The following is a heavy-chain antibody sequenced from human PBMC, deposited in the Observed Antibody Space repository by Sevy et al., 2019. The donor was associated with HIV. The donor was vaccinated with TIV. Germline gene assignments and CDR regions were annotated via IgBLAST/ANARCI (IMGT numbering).Heavy chain of an antibody. CDR3: ARLTTKPTSDLYGMDV. V-gene: IGHV1-2*02. CDR1: GYIFTDYY. D-gene: IGHD4-17*01. CDR2: INSDSGVT. Sequence: ASVKVSCKASGYIFTDYYIHWVRQAPGQGLEWMAWINSDSGVTHYAQRFQGGVTVTRDTSLSTAYVELSRLKSNDTAIYYGARLTTKPTSDLYGMDVWGQGTTVTVSS. J-gene: IGHJ6*02.